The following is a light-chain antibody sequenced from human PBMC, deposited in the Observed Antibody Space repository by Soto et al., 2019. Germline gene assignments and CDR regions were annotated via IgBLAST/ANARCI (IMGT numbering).Light chain of an antibody. J-gene: IGKJ2*01. CDR1: QSVSNN. CDR3: QQYNNWPPYT. V-gene: IGKV3-15*01. Sequence: DTVMTQSPATLSVSPGERATLSCRASQSVSNNLAWYQQKPGQAPRLLIYGASTRATGIPARFNGGGSGTEFTLTISSLQSEDFAVYYCQQYNNWPPYTFGQGTKLEIK. CDR2: GAS.